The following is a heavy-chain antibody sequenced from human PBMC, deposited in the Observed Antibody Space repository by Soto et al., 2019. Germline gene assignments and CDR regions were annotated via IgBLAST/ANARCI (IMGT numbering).Heavy chain of an antibody. D-gene: IGHD6-6*01. V-gene: IGHV4-30-2*01. CDR2: IYHSGST. CDR1: GGSISSGGYS. Sequence: NPSETLSLTCAVSGGSISSGGYSWSWIRQPPGKGLEWIGYIYHSGSTYYNPSLKSRVTISVDRSKNQFSLKLSSVTAADTAVYYCAREYSSSSGVGWFDPWGQGTLVTVSS. J-gene: IGHJ5*02. CDR3: AREYSSSSGVGWFDP.